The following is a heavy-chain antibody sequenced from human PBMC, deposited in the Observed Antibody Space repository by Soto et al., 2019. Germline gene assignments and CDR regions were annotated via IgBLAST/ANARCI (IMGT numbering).Heavy chain of an antibody. CDR1: GFTFSSYG. CDR2: IWYDGSNK. D-gene: IGHD3-10*01. CDR3: ARLEGVGNAYYYGSGSPRYMDV. Sequence: GGSLRLSCAASGFTFSSYGMHWVRQAPGKGLEWVAVIWYDGSNKYYADSVKGRFTISRDNSKNTLYLQMNSLRAEDTAVYYCARLEGVGNAYYYGSGSPRYMDVWGKGTTVTVSS. J-gene: IGHJ6*03. V-gene: IGHV3-33*01.